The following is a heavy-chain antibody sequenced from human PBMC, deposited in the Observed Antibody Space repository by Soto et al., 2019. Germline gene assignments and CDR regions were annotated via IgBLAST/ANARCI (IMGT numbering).Heavy chain of an antibody. CDR1: GFSLSTPRVG. J-gene: IGHJ4*02. D-gene: IGHD3-10*01. CDR2: SFSTDEE. V-gene: IGHV2-26*01. Sequence: QVTLKESGPVLVKPTETLTLTCAVSGFSLSTPRVGVLWIRQPPGKALEWLAHSFSTDEESYSTSLRSRLTISSNTSNSHVVLTMTNKDTEDTGTYYCVRFRAEYYYGSGTYDGYFDYWGQGTLVTVSS. CDR3: VRFRAEYYYGSGTYDGYFDY.